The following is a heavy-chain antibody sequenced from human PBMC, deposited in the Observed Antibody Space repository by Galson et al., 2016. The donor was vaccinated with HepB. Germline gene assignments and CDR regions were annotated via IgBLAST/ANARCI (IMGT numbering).Heavy chain of an antibody. Sequence: SETLSLTCAVYRGSFSGYYWSWIRQPPGKGLEWIGEINLSGSTNYNPSLKSRVTISIDTSKNQFSLNLNSVTAADTAVYYCARGYLKVELTLAGSDWFDPWGQGTLFTVSS. CDR1: RGSFSGYY. J-gene: IGHJ5*02. D-gene: IGHD3-10*01. CDR2: INLSGST. V-gene: IGHV4-34*01. CDR3: ARGYLKVELTLAGSDWFDP.